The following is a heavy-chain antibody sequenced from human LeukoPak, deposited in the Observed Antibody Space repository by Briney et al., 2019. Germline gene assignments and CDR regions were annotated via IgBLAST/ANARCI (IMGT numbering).Heavy chain of an antibody. V-gene: IGHV3-21*01. Sequence: GGSLRLSCAASGFTFSSYSMNWVRQAPGKGLEWVSSISSSSSYIYYADSVKGRFTISRDNAKNSLYLQMNSLRAEDTAVYYCAKDGYYYGSGSYSYYFDYWGQGTLVTVSS. CDR2: ISSSSSYI. J-gene: IGHJ4*02. CDR1: GFTFSSYS. D-gene: IGHD3-10*01. CDR3: AKDGYYYGSGSYSYYFDY.